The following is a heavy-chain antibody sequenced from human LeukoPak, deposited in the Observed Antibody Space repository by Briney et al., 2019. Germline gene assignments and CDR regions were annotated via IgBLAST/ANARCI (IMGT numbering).Heavy chain of an antibody. CDR1: GVSISSGGYS. V-gene: IGHV4-30-2*01. CDR3: ARVVYYDSSGYYYYVWFDP. Sequence: SETLSLTCAVSGVSISSGGYSWSWIRQPPGKGLEWIGYIYHSGSTYYNPSLKSRVTISVDRSKNQFSLKLSSVTAADTAVYYCARVVYYDSSGYYYYVWFDPWGQGTLVTVSS. J-gene: IGHJ5*02. D-gene: IGHD3-22*01. CDR2: IYHSGST.